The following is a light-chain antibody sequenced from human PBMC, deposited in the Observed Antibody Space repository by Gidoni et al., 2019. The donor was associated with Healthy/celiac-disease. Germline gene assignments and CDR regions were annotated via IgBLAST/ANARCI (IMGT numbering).Light chain of an antibody. Sequence: EIVMPQSPATLSVSPGERATLSCRASQSVSSNLAWYQQKPGQAPRLLIYGASTRATGIPARFSGSGSGTEFTLTISSLQSEDFAVYYCQQYNNWPWTFGQXAKVEIK. CDR2: GAS. J-gene: IGKJ1*01. V-gene: IGKV3-15*01. CDR1: QSVSSN. CDR3: QQYNNWPWT.